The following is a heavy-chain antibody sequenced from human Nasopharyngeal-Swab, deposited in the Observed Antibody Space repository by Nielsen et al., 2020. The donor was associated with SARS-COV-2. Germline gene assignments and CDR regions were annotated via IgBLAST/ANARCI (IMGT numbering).Heavy chain of an antibody. Sequence: GESLKISCAASGFTFRSYWMSWVRQAPGKGLEWVANIKQDGSEQYYVDSVKGRFTISRDNAESSLYLQMNRLRAEDTAVYYCARDPNGDYGVDYWGQGTLVTVSS. V-gene: IGHV3-7*04. CDR2: IKQDGSEQ. D-gene: IGHD4-17*01. CDR3: ARDPNGDYGVDY. CDR1: GFTFRSYW. J-gene: IGHJ4*02.